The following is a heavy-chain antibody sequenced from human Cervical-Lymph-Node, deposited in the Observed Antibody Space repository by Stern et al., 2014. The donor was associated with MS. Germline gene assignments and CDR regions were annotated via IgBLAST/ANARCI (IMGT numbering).Heavy chain of an antibody. CDR1: GGSVTSSNS. CDR3: ARDHPCSPTSCHYIYYAMDV. V-gene: IGHV4-4*02. D-gene: IGHD2-2*01. CDR2: IFHDGST. J-gene: IGHJ6*02. Sequence: QVQLQESGPGLVKPSGTLSLTCAVSGGSVTSSNSWTWVRQPPGKGLEWLGEIFHDGSTTYNPSLKSRVTISVDKSKNQFSLKLSSVTAADTAVYYCARDHPCSPTSCHYIYYAMDVWGQGTTVTVSS.